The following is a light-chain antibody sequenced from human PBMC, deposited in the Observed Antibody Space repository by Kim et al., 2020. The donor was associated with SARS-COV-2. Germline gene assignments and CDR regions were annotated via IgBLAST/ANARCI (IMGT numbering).Light chain of an antibody. Sequence: EPASIYCRSSQSLLHSNGYNYLDWYVQKPGQSPQLLIYLASNRISGVPDRFSGSGSGTDFTLKISRVEAEDVGVYYCMQGLQTLTFGGGTKVDIK. CDR1: QSLLHSNGYNY. V-gene: IGKV2-28*01. CDR3: MQGLQTLT. J-gene: IGKJ4*01. CDR2: LAS.